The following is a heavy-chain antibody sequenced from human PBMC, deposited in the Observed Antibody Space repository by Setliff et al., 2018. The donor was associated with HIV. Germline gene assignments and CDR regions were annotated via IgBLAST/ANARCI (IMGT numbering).Heavy chain of an antibody. CDR2: IFPGDSDT. CDR1: GYSFTNYW. V-gene: IGHV5-51*01. D-gene: IGHD2-21*02. Sequence: ESLKISCQASGYSFTNYWIGWVRQMPGKGLEWMGIIFPGDSDTRYSPPFQGQVIISADKSISTAYLHLSSLKASDTAIYYCVRRDNLVVTLTYYFDSWGQGTLVTVSS. CDR3: VRRDNLVVTLTYYFDS. J-gene: IGHJ4*02.